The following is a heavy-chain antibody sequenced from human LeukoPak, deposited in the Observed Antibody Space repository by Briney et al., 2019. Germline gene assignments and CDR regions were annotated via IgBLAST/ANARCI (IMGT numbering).Heavy chain of an antibody. V-gene: IGHV3-7*04. D-gene: IGHD3-16*01. J-gene: IGHJ4*02. Sequence: QPGGSLRLSCAASGFPFSGYWMTWVRQAPGRGLEWVATIKEDGSEAYFGDSVKGRFAISRDNAKNSLYLQMNSLRGEDTAVYYCARGGANRFDYWGLGTLVTISS. CDR2: IKEDGSEA. CDR3: ARGGANRFDY. CDR1: GFPFSGYW.